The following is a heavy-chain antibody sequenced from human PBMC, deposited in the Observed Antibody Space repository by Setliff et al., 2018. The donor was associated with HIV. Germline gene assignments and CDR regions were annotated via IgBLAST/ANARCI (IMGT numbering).Heavy chain of an antibody. CDR2: INPNSGGT. J-gene: IGHJ6*02. D-gene: IGHD2-2*01. CDR1: GYTFTGYY. V-gene: IGHV1-2*02. Sequence: GASVKVSCKASGYTFTGYYIHWVRQAPGQGLEWMGWINPNSGGTNYAQKFQGRVTMTRDTSISTAYMELSGLTSDDSAVYYCARYLVVVPVAVGGLDVWGQGTTVTAP. CDR3: ARYLVVVPVAVGGLDV.